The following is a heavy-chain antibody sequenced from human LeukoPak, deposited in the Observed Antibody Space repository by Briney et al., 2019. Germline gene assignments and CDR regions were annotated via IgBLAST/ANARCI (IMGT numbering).Heavy chain of an antibody. V-gene: IGHV3-7*03. J-gene: IGHJ4*02. CDR1: RFTFSSYW. CDR2: IKQDGSEK. D-gene: IGHD5-12*01. CDR3: ARARGGYDFDY. Sequence: GGALRLSCAASRFTFSSYWMSWVRQAPGKGLEWVANIKQDGSEKYYVDSVKGRFTISRDNAKNSLYLQLNSLRAEDTAVYYCARARGGYDFDYWGQGTLVTVSS.